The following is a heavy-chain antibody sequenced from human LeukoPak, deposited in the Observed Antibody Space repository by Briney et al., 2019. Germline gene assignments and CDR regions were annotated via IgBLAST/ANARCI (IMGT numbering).Heavy chain of an antibody. J-gene: IGHJ3*02. D-gene: IGHD6-19*01. V-gene: IGHV1-18*01. Sequence: ASVKVSCKASGGTFSSYAISWVRQAPGQGLEWMGWISGYNGNTKYEQKLQGRVTMTTDTSTSTVYMELRSLRSDDTAVYYCARLKSIIGVAGTGAFDIWGQGTKVTVSS. CDR1: GGTFSSYA. CDR2: ISGYNGNT. CDR3: ARLKSIIGVAGTGAFDI.